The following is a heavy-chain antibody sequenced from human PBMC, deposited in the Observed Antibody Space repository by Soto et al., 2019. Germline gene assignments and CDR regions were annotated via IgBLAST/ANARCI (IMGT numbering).Heavy chain of an antibody. CDR3: VKAGNFKAFDV. V-gene: IGHV3-43*01. CDR2: ISWNGDSS. D-gene: IGHD1-7*01. Sequence: VQLVESGGVAVQAGGSLRLSCVASGLNLIDYTMHLVRQVPGKGLEWVSLISWNGDSSDYADSVKSRFTISRDDTKNSLYLQKNTLRTDDTALYFCVKAGNFKAFDVWGQGTLVTVSS. J-gene: IGHJ3*01. CDR1: GLNLIDYT.